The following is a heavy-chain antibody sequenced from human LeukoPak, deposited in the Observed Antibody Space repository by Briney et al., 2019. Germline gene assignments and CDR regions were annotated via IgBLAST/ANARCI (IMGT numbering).Heavy chain of an antibody. CDR1: GFTFSSYW. J-gene: IGHJ6*02. CDR2: IKQDGSER. D-gene: IGHD3-10*01. V-gene: IGHV3-7*01. CDR3: ASLLLWFGEWLPSSYGLDV. Sequence: GGSLRLSCAGSGFTFSSYWMSWVRQAPGKGLEWVANIKQDGSERYYADAVKGRFTISRDNAKNSVYLQMNSLRAEDTAVYYCASLLLWFGEWLPSSYGLDVWGQGTTVTVS.